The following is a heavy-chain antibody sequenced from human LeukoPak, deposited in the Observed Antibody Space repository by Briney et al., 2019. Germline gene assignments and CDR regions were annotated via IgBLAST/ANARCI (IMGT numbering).Heavy chain of an antibody. CDR1: GDSVSSFY. J-gene: IGHJ4*02. CDR2: IYYSGTT. Sequence: SETLSLTCTVSGDSVSSFYWNWIRQPPGKGLEWIGYIYYSGTTNYNPSLKSRVTISVDTTKSQFSLKLSSVTAADTAVYYCARGVVIAPQTFDYWGQGILVTVSS. D-gene: IGHD2-21*01. V-gene: IGHV4-59*02. CDR3: ARGVVIAPQTFDY.